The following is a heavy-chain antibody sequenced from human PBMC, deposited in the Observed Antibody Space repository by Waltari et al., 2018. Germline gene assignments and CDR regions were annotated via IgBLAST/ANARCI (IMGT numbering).Heavy chain of an antibody. CDR1: GFSLSNARMG. Sequence: QVTLKESGPVLVKPTETLTLTCTVSGFSLSNARMGVSWLRQPPGNALEWLAHIFSNDEKSYSTSLKSRLTISKDTSKSQVVLTMTNMDPVDTATYYCARTPSPYCSGGSCRIAFDYWGQGTLVTVSS. D-gene: IGHD2-15*01. J-gene: IGHJ4*02. V-gene: IGHV2-26*01. CDR3: ARTPSPYCSGGSCRIAFDY. CDR2: IFSNDEK.